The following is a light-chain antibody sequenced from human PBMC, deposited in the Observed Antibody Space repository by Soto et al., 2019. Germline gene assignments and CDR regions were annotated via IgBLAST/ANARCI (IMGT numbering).Light chain of an antibody. V-gene: IGKV1-17*03. CDR3: LQSSRYPWT. CDR2: GIS. J-gene: IGKJ1*01. Sequence: DLPMTQSPSAMSASVGDRVTISCRASQGIGNYLAWFQQKPGKVPKRLIYGISSLQSGVPSRFSGSGSGTEFTLTINSLQPEDVATYYCLQSSRYPWTFGQGTKVEIK. CDR1: QGIGNY.